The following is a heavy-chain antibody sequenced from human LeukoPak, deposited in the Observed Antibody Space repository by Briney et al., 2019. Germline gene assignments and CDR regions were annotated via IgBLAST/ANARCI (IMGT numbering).Heavy chain of an antibody. J-gene: IGHJ6*02. CDR1: GFTFSNYA. V-gene: IGHV3-23*01. CDR2: ISGSGGST. Sequence: SGGSLRLSCAASGFTFSNYAMNWVRQAPGRGLEWVSAISGSGGSTYYADSVKGRFTISRDNAKNSLYLQMNSLRAEDTAVYYCGGSYYFYGMDVWGQGTTVTVSS. D-gene: IGHD3-10*01. CDR3: GGSYYFYGMDV.